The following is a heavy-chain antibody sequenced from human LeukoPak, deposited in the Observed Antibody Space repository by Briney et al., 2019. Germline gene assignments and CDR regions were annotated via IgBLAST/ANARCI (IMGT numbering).Heavy chain of an antibody. J-gene: IGHJ4*02. Sequence: SETLSLTCTVSGGSISSYYWSWIRQPPGKGLEWIGYIYYSGSTNYNPSLKSRVTISVDTSKNQFSLKLSSVTAADTAVYYCARHDKNRPFDYWGQGTLVTVSS. CDR2: IYYSGST. CDR3: ARHDKNRPFDY. CDR1: GGSISSYY. V-gene: IGHV4-59*08.